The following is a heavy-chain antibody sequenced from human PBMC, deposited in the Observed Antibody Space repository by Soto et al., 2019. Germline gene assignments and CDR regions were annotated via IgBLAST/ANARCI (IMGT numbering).Heavy chain of an antibody. J-gene: IGHJ4*02. CDR1: GGSFSGYY. CDR3: ARLRPGLTGYEIDY. D-gene: IGHD3-9*01. Sequence: SETLSLTCAVYGGSFSGYYWSWIRQAPGKGLEWIGEINHSGRTNYNPSLKSRVTISVDTSKNQFSLKLSSVTAADTAVYYCARLRPGLTGYEIDYWGQGTLVTVSS. V-gene: IGHV4-34*01. CDR2: INHSGRT.